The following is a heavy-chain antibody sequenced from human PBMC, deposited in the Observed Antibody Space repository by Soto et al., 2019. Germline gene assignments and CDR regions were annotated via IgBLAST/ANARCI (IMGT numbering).Heavy chain of an antibody. J-gene: IGHJ5*02. CDR1: GYTFTSYA. D-gene: IGHD3-10*01. Sequence: ASVKFSCKASGYTFTSYAMNWVRQAPGQGLEWMGWINTNTGNPTYAQGFTGRFVFSLDTSVSTAYLQICSLKAEDTAVYYCARSAPYGSVPNWFEPWGQGTLVTVSS. CDR2: INTNTGNP. CDR3: ARSAPYGSVPNWFEP. V-gene: IGHV7-4-1*01.